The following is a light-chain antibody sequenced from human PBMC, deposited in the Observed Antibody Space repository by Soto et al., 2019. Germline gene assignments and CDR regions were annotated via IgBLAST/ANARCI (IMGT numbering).Light chain of an antibody. CDR2: EVS. CDR1: SSDVGGYHY. Sequence: QSALTQPASVSGSPGQSITISCTGTSSDVGGYHYVSWYQQHPGKAPKLMIYEVSNRPSGVSNRFSGSKSGNTASLAISGLHAEDEADYYCTSYTSSSTWVFGGGTKLTVL. J-gene: IGLJ3*02. V-gene: IGLV2-14*01. CDR3: TSYTSSSTWV.